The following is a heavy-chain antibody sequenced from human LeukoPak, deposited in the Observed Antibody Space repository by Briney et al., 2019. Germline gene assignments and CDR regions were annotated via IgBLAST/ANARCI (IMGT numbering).Heavy chain of an antibody. Sequence: PSGTLSLTCAVSGGSISSSNWWRWVRQPPGEGLGWIGEIYHSGSTNYNPSLKSRVTISVDTSKNQFSLKLSSVTAADTAVYYCAISSGYSVVVVAASPFDYWGQGTLVTVSS. CDR3: AISSGYSVVVVAASPFDY. CDR1: GGSISSSNW. J-gene: IGHJ4*02. V-gene: IGHV4-4*02. CDR2: IYHSGST. D-gene: IGHD2-15*01.